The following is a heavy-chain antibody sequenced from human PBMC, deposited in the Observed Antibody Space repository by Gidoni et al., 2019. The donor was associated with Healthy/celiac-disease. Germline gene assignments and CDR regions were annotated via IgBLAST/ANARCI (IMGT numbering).Heavy chain of an antibody. V-gene: IGHV4-34*01. CDR3: ARGHSYSGYYSLYYYYGMDV. Sequence: QVQLQQWGAGLLKPSETLYLTCAVYGGSFSGYYWRWIRQPPGKGLEWIGEHNPSGSTNYNPSIKSRVTISVDTSKIQCSLKLSSVTAADTAVYYCARGHSYSGYYSLYYYYGMDVWGQGTTVTVSS. J-gene: IGHJ6*02. CDR2: HNPSGST. D-gene: IGHD3-22*01. CDR1: GGSFSGYY.